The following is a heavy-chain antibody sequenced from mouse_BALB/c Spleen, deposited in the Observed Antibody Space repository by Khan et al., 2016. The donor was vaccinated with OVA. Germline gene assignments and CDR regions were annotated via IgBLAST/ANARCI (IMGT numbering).Heavy chain of an antibody. Sequence: VQLQQSGPELVKPGASMKISCKASGYSFTDYTMNWVKQSHGKNLEWIGLINPYNGVTTYNQHFKGRATITVDKSSSTAYMELLSLPSDDSAVYYCTRSGYGGLAYWGQGTLVTVSA. J-gene: IGHJ3*01. CDR2: INPYNGVT. CDR3: TRSGYGGLAY. CDR1: GYSFTDYT. D-gene: IGHD1-2*01. V-gene: IGHV1-18*01.